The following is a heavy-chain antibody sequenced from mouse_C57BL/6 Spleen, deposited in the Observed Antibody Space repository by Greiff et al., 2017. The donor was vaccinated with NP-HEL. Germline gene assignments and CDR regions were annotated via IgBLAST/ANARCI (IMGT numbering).Heavy chain of an antibody. CDR1: GYTFTSYW. Sequence: QVQLQQPGAELVKPGASVKLSCKASGYTFTSYWMQWVKQRPGQGLEWIGEIDPSDSYTNYNQKFKGKATLTVDTSSSTAYMQLSSLTSEDSAVYYCAYYGSSYTFAYWGQGTLVTVSA. CDR3: AYYGSSYTFAY. D-gene: IGHD1-1*01. V-gene: IGHV1-50*01. CDR2: IDPSDSYT. J-gene: IGHJ3*01.